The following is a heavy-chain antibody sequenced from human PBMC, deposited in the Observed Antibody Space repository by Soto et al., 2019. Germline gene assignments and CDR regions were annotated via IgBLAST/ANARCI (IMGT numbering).Heavy chain of an antibody. Sequence: KPSETLSLTCTVSGGSMSSSSYYWGWIRQPPGKGLDWIGSIYYSGSTYYNPSLKSRVTISVDKSKNQFSLKLSSVTAADTAVYYCARPTTYYDILTGYYSYYGMDVWGQGTTVTVSS. CDR3: ARPTTYYDILTGYYSYYGMDV. V-gene: IGHV4-39*01. CDR2: IYYSGST. CDR1: GGSMSSSSYY. J-gene: IGHJ6*02. D-gene: IGHD3-9*01.